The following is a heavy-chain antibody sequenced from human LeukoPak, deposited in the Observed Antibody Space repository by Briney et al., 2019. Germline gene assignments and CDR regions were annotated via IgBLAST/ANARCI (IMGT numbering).Heavy chain of an antibody. Sequence: SETLSLTCTVSGGSINSGSYYWSWIRQPAGKGLEWIGRIYTSGSTNYNPSLKSRVTISVDTSKNQFSLKLSSVTAADTAVYYCARQPLWFGEPSWFDPWGQGTLVTVSS. CDR3: ARQPLWFGEPSWFDP. CDR2: IYTSGST. CDR1: GGSINSGSYY. V-gene: IGHV4-61*02. D-gene: IGHD3-10*01. J-gene: IGHJ5*02.